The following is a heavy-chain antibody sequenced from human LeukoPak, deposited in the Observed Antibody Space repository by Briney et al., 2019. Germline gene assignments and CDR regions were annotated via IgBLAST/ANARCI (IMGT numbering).Heavy chain of an antibody. CDR3: ARDREVWFGELLSSIIDY. Sequence: ASVKVSRKASGYTFTGYYMHWVRHAPGQGLEWMGRINPNSGGTNYAQKFQGRVTMTRDTSISTAYMELSRLRSDGTAVYYCARDREVWFGELLSSIIDYWGQGTLVTLSS. D-gene: IGHD3-10*01. V-gene: IGHV1-2*06. CDR2: INPNSGGT. CDR1: GYTFTGYY. J-gene: IGHJ4*02.